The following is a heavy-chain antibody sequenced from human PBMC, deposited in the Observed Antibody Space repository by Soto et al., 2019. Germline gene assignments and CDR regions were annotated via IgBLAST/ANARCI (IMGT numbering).Heavy chain of an antibody. D-gene: IGHD6-19*01. CDR3: ARRTAVAGRGYFQH. CDR2: IYYSGST. V-gene: IGHV4-59*08. Sequence: SETLSLTCTVSGGSISSYYWSWIRQPPGKGLEWIGYIYYSGSTNYNPSLKSRVTISVDTSKNQFSLKLSSVTAADTAVYYCARRTAVAGRGYFQHWGLGTLVTVSS. CDR1: GGSISSYY. J-gene: IGHJ1*01.